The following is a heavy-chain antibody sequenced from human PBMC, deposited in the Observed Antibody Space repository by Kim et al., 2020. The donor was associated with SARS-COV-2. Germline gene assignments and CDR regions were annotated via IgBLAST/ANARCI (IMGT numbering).Heavy chain of an antibody. CDR2: IDPSDSYT. CDR3: ARLRVLRYFDRWGWFDP. V-gene: IGHV5-10-1*01. CDR1: GYSFTSYW. J-gene: IGHJ5*02. Sequence: GESLKISCKGSGYSFTSYWISWVRQMPGKGLEWMGRIDPSDSYTNYSPSFQGHVTISADKSISTAYLQWSSLKASDTAMYYCARLRVLRYFDRWGWFDPWGQGTLVTVSS. D-gene: IGHD3-9*01.